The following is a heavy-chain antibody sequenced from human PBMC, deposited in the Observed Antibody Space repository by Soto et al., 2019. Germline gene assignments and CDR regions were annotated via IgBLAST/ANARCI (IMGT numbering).Heavy chain of an antibody. V-gene: IGHV1-69*13. Sequence: ASVKVSCKASGGTFSSYAISWVRQAPGQGLEWMGGIIPIFGTANYAQKFQGRVTITADESTSTAYMELSSLRSEDTAVYYCATPGYSGSPLYGMDVWGQGTTVTVSS. CDR3: ATPGYSGSPLYGMDV. J-gene: IGHJ6*02. D-gene: IGHD1-26*01. CDR1: GGTFSSYA. CDR2: IIPIFGTA.